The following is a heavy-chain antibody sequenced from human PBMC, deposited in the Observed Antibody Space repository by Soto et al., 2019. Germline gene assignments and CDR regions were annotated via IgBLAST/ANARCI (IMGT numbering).Heavy chain of an antibody. V-gene: IGHV5-10-1*03. Sequence: EVQLVQSGAEVKKPGVSLRLSCQGSVYRFINYWISWVRQMPGKGLEWVGRIDPSDSYTVYSPSFQGHVTISIDTAINTAFLEWRSLQASDIAMYYCVRHGNGTPFYFDFWGRGTLVPVSS. D-gene: IGHD1-1*01. J-gene: IGHJ4*02. CDR3: VRHGNGTPFYFDF. CDR2: IDPSDSYT. CDR1: VYRFINYW.